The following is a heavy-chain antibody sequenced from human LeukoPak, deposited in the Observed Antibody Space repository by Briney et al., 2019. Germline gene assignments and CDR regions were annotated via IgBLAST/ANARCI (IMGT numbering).Heavy chain of an antibody. D-gene: IGHD3-10*01. CDR1: GFYFRGFA. Sequence: PGGSLRLSCSASGFYFRGFAMYWVRQAPGKGLEWVALIWFDGKSQHYGDSVRGRFTLSRDNSNKILYLEMDNLRVEDTGLYYCARGDAGAGHWGQGTLVTVSS. CDR3: ARGDAGAGH. V-gene: IGHV3-33*01. CDR2: IWFDGKSQ. J-gene: IGHJ4*02.